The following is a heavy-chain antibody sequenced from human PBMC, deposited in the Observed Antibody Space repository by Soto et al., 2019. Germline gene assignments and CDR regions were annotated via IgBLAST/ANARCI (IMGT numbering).Heavy chain of an antibody. CDR1: GGTFSTYA. Sequence: QVQLVQSGAEVKKPGSSVKVSCKASGGTFSTYAIDWVRQATGQGLEWMGGFIPLFGTAKYAQNFQGRITMTADESTNTAYMELRSLRYEDTAVYYCARGVHYDSSGYYFYYWGQGTLVTVSS. D-gene: IGHD3-22*01. J-gene: IGHJ4*02. V-gene: IGHV1-69*01. CDR3: ARGVHYDSSGYYFYY. CDR2: FIPLFGTA.